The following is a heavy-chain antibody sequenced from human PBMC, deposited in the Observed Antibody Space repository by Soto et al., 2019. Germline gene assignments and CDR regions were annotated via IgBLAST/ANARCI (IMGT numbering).Heavy chain of an antibody. V-gene: IGHV3-23*01. CDR1: GFTLSYYA. CDR3: AKGATTVATGYVEP. Sequence: EMQLLESGGGLVQRGGSLRLSCAASGFTLSYYAMTWVRQAPGKGLEWVSSISNSGGDTYYADSVKGRFTISRDNSKNTVNLQMNSLRAEDTAVYYCAKGATTVATGYVEPWGQGTLVTVSS. D-gene: IGHD4-4*01. CDR2: ISNSGGDT. J-gene: IGHJ5*02.